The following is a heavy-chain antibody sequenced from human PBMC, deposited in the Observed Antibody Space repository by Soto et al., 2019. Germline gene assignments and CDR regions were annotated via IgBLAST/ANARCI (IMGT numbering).Heavy chain of an antibody. CDR3: ARDPALDYGDYVNMDV. V-gene: IGHV3-30-3*01. J-gene: IGHJ6*02. CDR1: GFTFSSYA. D-gene: IGHD4-17*01. Sequence: GGSLRLSCAASGFTFSSYAMHWVRQAPGKGLEWVAVISYDGSNKYYADSVKGRFTISRDNSKNTLYLQMNSLRAEDTAVYYCARDPALDYGDYVNMDVWGQGTTVTVSS. CDR2: ISYDGSNK.